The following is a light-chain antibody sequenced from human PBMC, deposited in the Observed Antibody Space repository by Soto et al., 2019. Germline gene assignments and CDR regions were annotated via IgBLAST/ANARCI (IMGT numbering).Light chain of an antibody. CDR2: TTS. Sequence: EIVLTQSPGTLSLSPGERATLSCRASQIVEANHVAWYQQKPGQAPRLLIYTTSYRASGIPDRFTGSGSGTAFSLTISKLEPEDFVVYYCLQYGGSPTFGQGTRVDFK. CDR1: QIVEANH. J-gene: IGKJ1*01. V-gene: IGKV3-20*01. CDR3: LQYGGSPT.